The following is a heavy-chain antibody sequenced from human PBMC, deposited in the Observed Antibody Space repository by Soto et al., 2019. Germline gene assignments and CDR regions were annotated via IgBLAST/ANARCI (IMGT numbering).Heavy chain of an antibody. J-gene: IGHJ4*02. V-gene: IGHV1-18*04. CDR3: ARKERGYSYGSYDY. CDR1: GYTFTSYG. Sequence: ASVKVSCQASGYTFTSYGISWVRQAPRQGLEWMGWISAYNGNTNYAQKLQGRVTMTTDTSTSTAYMELRSLRSDDTAVYYCARKERGYSYGSYDYWGQGTLVTVSS. D-gene: IGHD5-18*01. CDR2: ISAYNGNT.